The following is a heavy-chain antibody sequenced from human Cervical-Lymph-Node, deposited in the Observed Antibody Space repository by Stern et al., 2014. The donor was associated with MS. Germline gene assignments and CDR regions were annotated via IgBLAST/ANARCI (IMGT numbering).Heavy chain of an antibody. Sequence: VQLVESGGGLVQPGGSLRLSCAASGFTFSSYAMSWVRQAPGKGLEWVSAISGSGGRTYYADSVKGRFTISRDNSKNTLYLQMNSLRAEDTAVYYCAKEGGGYYDSSGQQVHGVLGYWGQGTLVTVSS. CDR3: AKEGGGYYDSSGQQVHGVLGY. V-gene: IGHV3-23*04. CDR1: GFTFSSYA. D-gene: IGHD3-22*01. CDR2: ISGSGGRT. J-gene: IGHJ4*02.